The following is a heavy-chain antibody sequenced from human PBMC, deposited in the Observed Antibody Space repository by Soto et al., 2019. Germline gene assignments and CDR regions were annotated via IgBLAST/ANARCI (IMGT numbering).Heavy chain of an antibody. CDR1: GGSISSNNYY. D-gene: IGHD6-13*01. Sequence: PSETLSLTCTVSGGSISSNNYYWGWIRQPPGKGLEWIGSIFHSGTAYYNPSLMSRAAMSVDTSENQFSLKLSSVIAADTAVYYCARHDGSSPLVSPFDYWGQGTLVTVSS. V-gene: IGHV4-39*01. CDR3: ARHDGSSPLVSPFDY. J-gene: IGHJ4*02. CDR2: IFHSGTA.